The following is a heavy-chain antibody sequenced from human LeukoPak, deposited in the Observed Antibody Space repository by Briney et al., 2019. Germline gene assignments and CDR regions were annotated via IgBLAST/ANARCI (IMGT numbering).Heavy chain of an antibody. Sequence: SETLSLTCTVSGGSISSYYWSWIRQPPGKGLEWIGEINHSGSTNYNPSLKSRVTISVDTSKNQFSLKLSSVTAADTAVYYCARHPYVHYDYVWGSYRYEFDYWGQGTLVTVSS. CDR1: GGSISSYY. CDR3: ARHPYVHYDYVWGSYRYEFDY. V-gene: IGHV4-34*01. CDR2: INHSGST. J-gene: IGHJ4*02. D-gene: IGHD3-16*02.